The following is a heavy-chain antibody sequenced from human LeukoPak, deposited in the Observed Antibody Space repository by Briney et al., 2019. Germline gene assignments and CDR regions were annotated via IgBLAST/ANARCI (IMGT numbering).Heavy chain of an antibody. CDR3: ARVNTYYYGSGVSRAFHM. CDR1: GYTFTSYD. D-gene: IGHD3-10*01. CDR2: MNPNSGNT. Sequence: GASVKVSCKASGYTFTSYDINWVRQAAGQGLEWMGWMNPNSGNTGYAQKFEGSVNMTRDTSTGTAYMELSSLKSEDTAVYYCARVNTYYYGSGVSRAFHMWGQGTMVTVSS. J-gene: IGHJ3*02. V-gene: IGHV1-8*01.